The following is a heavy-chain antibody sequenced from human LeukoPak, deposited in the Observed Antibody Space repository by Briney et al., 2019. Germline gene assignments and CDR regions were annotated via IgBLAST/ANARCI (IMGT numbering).Heavy chain of an antibody. CDR1: GGSISSSSYY. D-gene: IGHD4-17*01. CDR3: ARPRLYYGGNSHAFDI. Sequence: PSETLSLTCTVSGGSISSSSYYWGWIRQPPGKGLEWIGSIYYSGSTYYNPSLKSRVTISVDTSKNQFSLKLSSVTAADTAVYYCARPRLYYGGNSHAFDIWGQGTMVTVSS. J-gene: IGHJ3*02. V-gene: IGHV4-39*01. CDR2: IYYSGST.